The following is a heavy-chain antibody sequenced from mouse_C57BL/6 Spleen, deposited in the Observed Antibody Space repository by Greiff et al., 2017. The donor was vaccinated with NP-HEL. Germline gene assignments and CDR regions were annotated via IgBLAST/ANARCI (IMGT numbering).Heavy chain of an antibody. Sequence: EVKLVESGGGLVKPGGSLKLSCAASGFTFSSYAMSWVRQTPEKRLEWVATISDGGSYTYYPDNVKGRFTISRDNAKNNLYLQMSHLKSEDTAMYYCARYYYGSSYFDYWGQGTTLTVSS. J-gene: IGHJ2*01. V-gene: IGHV5-4*03. D-gene: IGHD1-1*01. CDR2: ISDGGSYT. CDR1: GFTFSSYA. CDR3: ARYYYGSSYFDY.